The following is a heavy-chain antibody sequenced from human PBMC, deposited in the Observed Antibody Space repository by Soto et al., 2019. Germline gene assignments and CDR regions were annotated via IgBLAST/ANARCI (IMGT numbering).Heavy chain of an antibody. CDR3: ASSFTYSTNWFDP. Sequence: ASVKVSCKASGYTFTGYYMHWVRQAPGQGLEWMGWINPNSGGTNYAQKFQGWVTMTRDTSISTAYMELSRLRSDDTAVYYCASSFTYSTNWFDPWGQGTLVAVSS. CDR2: INPNSGGT. CDR1: GYTFTGYY. V-gene: IGHV1-2*04. D-gene: IGHD5-12*01. J-gene: IGHJ5*02.